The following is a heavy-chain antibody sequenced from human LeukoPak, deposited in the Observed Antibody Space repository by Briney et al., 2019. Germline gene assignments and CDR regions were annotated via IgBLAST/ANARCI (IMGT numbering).Heavy chain of an antibody. J-gene: IGHJ4*02. D-gene: IGHD4-17*01. Sequence: GASVKVSCKASGGTFSSYAISWVRQAPGQGLEWMGGIIPIFGTANYAQKFQGRVTMTTDTSTSTAYMELRSLRSDDTAVYYCARGHTAVTRHFDFWGQGTLVTVSS. CDR1: GGTFSSYA. CDR2: IIPIFGTA. V-gene: IGHV1-69*05. CDR3: ARGHTAVTRHFDF.